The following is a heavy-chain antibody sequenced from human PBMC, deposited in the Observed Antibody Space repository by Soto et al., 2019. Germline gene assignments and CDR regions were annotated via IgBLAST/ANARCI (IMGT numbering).Heavy chain of an antibody. CDR1: GYTFTSYA. Sequence: ASVKVSCKASGYTFTSYAMHWVRQAPGQRLEWMGWINAGNGNTKYSQKLQGRVTITRDTSASTAYMELSSLRSEDTAVYYCARAGKWERNNWFDPWGQGTLVTVSS. D-gene: IGHD1-26*01. J-gene: IGHJ5*02. CDR2: INAGNGNT. CDR3: ARAGKWERNNWFDP. V-gene: IGHV1-3*01.